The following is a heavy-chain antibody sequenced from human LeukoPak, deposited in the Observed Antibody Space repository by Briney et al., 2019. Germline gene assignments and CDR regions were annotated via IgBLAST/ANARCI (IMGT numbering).Heavy chain of an antibody. V-gene: IGHV3-7*03. D-gene: IGHD6-19*01. CDR3: TRDKASSGRPAIFDY. CDR2: IKEDGSER. CDR1: GITFSTYW. J-gene: IGHJ4*02. Sequence: GSLRLSCAASGITFSTYWMTWVRQAPGKGLEWVANIKEDGSERYYVDSVKGRFTISRDNAKNSLYLQMNSLRAEDTAVYYCTRDKASSGRPAIFDYWGQGTLVTVSS.